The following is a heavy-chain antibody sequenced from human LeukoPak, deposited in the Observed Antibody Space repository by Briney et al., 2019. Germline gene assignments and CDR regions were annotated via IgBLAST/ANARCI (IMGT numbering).Heavy chain of an antibody. D-gene: IGHD2-21*02. J-gene: IGHJ3*02. V-gene: IGHV4-61*01. CDR2: IYYSGST. CDR1: GGSVSSGSYY. CDR3: ARPAYCGGDCYGESALDI. Sequence: SETLSLTCTVSGGSVSSGSYYWSWIRQPPGKGLEWIGYIYYSGSTNYNPSLKSRVTISVDTSKNQFSLKLSSVTAADTAVYYCARPAYCGGDCYGESALDIWGQGTMVTVSS.